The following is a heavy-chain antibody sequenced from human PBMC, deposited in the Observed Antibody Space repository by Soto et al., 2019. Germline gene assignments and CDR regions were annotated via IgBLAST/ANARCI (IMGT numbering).Heavy chain of an antibody. Sequence: QVQLVESGGGVVQPGRSLRLSCAASGFTFSSYGMHWVRQAPGKGLEWVAVISYDGSNKYYADSVKGRFTISRDNSKNTLYLLMNSLRAEDTAVYYCAQDYGDYENYYWGQGTLVTVSS. V-gene: IGHV3-30*18. CDR2: ISYDGSNK. J-gene: IGHJ4*02. CDR3: AQDYGDYENYY. D-gene: IGHD4-17*01. CDR1: GFTFSSYG.